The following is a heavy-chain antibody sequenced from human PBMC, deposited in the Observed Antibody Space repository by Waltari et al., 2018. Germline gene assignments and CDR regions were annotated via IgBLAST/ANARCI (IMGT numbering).Heavy chain of an antibody. CDR1: GFTFSDNW. CDR2: VKEDGRVT. CDR3: ARGGATIVVVDGTRFYQYGVDV. Sequence: EVQLVESGGGLVQPGGSVRLSWATSGFTFSDNWMNWVRQAPGKGLEWVTNVKEDGRVTDYVDYVKGRFTISSDNAKNSLYLQMNSLRNEDSAVYYCARGGATIVVVDGTRFYQYGVDVWGQWTTVIVSS. D-gene: IGHD2-15*01. V-gene: IGHV3-7*01. J-gene: IGHJ6*02.